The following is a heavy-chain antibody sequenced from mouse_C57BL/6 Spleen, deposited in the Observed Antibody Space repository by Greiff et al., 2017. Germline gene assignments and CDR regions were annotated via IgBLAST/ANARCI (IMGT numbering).Heavy chain of an antibody. Sequence: QVQLQQPGAELVMPGASVKLSCKASGYTFTSYWMHWVKQRPGQGLEWIGEIDPSDSYTNYNQKFKGKSTLTVDKSSSTAYMQLSSLTSEDSAVYYCARSNSLITTVDWYFDVWGTGTTVTISS. V-gene: IGHV1-69*01. D-gene: IGHD1-1*01. CDR2: IDPSDSYT. J-gene: IGHJ1*03. CDR3: ARSNSLITTVDWYFDV. CDR1: GYTFTSYW.